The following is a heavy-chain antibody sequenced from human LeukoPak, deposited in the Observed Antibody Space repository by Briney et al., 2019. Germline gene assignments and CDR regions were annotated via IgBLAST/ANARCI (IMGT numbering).Heavy chain of an antibody. CDR3: ARGKTTMIVVGSRNWFDP. D-gene: IGHD3-22*01. CDR1: GYTFTGYY. CDR2: INPNSGGT. Sequence: GASVKVSCKASGYTFTGYYMHWVRQAPGQGLEWMGWINPNSGGTNYAQKFQGRVTMTRDMSTSTVYMELSSLRSEDTAVYYCARGKTTMIVVGSRNWFDPWGQRTLVTVSS. J-gene: IGHJ5*02. V-gene: IGHV1-2*02.